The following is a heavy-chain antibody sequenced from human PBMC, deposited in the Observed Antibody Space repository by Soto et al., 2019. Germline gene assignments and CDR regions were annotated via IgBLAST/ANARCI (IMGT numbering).Heavy chain of an antibody. CDR1: GGSISSYY. J-gene: IGHJ6*03. D-gene: IGHD1-7*01. CDR2: IYYSGST. V-gene: IGHV4-59*08. CDR3: ASFKNSYYYYYMDV. Sequence: SETLSLTCTVSGGSISSYYWSWIRQPPGKGLEWIGYIYYSGSTNYNPSLKSRVTISVDTSKNQFSLKLSSVTAADTAVYYCASFKNSYYYYYMDVWGKGTTVTVSS.